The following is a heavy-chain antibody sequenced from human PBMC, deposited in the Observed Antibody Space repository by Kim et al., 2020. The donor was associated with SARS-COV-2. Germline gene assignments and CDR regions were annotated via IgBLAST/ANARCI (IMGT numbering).Heavy chain of an antibody. CDR2: SSSSGGTV. Sequence: GGSLRLSCIASGFSFSNSAMHWVRQAPGRGPEWVAYSSSSGGTVYYNDSVKGRFTIARDNAKASLSLQMHGLSDEDTAVYYCVRDNYNSGSYACWRQGTLVTVS. J-gene: IGHJ4*02. CDR3: VRDNYNSGSYAC. D-gene: IGHD5-12*01. V-gene: IGHV3-48*02. CDR1: GFSFSNSA.